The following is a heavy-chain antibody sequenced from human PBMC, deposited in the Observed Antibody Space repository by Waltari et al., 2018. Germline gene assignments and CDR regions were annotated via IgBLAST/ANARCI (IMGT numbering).Heavy chain of an antibody. CDR1: RDALTEPY. D-gene: IGHD2-21*02. CDR3: AREYCGGDCRLFDF. J-gene: IGHJ4*02. V-gene: IGHV1-2*02. CDR2: INPNGGST. Sequence: LVQSGAEVMKPGASVKVSCKVSRDALTEPYIHWVRQAPGQGLEWMGWINPNGGSTHYAQRYRGRITMTWDTSMTTSYMGLSGLRSDDTAVYYCAREYCGGDCRLFDFWGQGTLVTVSS.